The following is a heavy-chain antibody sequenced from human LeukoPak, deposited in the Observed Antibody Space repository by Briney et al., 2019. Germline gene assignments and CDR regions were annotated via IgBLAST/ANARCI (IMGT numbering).Heavy chain of an antibody. J-gene: IGHJ3*02. D-gene: IGHD4-17*01. Sequence: TGGSLRLSCAASGFTFGDYGMNWVRQAPGKGLEWVSGINWNGGTTGYADSVKGRFTISRDNVKNSLYLQMNSVRAEDTALYYCARDLGYGDYVSAFDIWGQGTMVTVSS. CDR1: GFTFGDYG. CDR3: ARDLGYGDYVSAFDI. CDR2: INWNGGTT. V-gene: IGHV3-20*04.